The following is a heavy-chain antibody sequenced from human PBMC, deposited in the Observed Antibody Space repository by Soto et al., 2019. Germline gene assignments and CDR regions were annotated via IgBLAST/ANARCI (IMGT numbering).Heavy chain of an antibody. CDR1: GFTFSSYA. Sequence: PGGSLRLSCAASGFTFSSYAMSWVRQAPGKGLEWVSAISGSGGSTYYADSVKGRFTISRDNSKNTLYLQMNSLRAEDTAVYYCAKPLSHDYGPGQQKNYLDYWGQGT. CDR2: ISGSGGST. V-gene: IGHV3-23*01. CDR3: AKPLSHDYGPGQQKNYLDY. J-gene: IGHJ4*02. D-gene: IGHD4-17*01.